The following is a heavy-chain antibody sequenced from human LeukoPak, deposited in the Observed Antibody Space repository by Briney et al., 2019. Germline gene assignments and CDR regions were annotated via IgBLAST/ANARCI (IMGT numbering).Heavy chain of an antibody. J-gene: IGHJ4*02. CDR3: ARYPHDY. V-gene: IGHV3-73*01. Sequence: GGSLRLSCVVSGFTFSGSAVHWVRQASGKGLEWVGRIRSKANNYATAYAASVKGRFTISRDDSKNTAYLQMNSLKTEDTAVYYCARYPHDYWGQGTLVTVSS. CDR2: IRSKANNYAT. CDR1: GFTFSGSA.